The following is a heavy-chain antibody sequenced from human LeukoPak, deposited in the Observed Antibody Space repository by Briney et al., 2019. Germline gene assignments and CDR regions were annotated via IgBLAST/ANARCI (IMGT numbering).Heavy chain of an antibody. J-gene: IGHJ4*02. Sequence: GGSLRLSCAASGFTLSSYSINWVRQTPGKGLEWISYISLSGTNIYYADSVKGRFTISRDNAKNIVNLQMSSLRAEDTAVYYCSTAKFDLWGQGTLVTVSS. CDR2: ISLSGTNI. CDR3: STAKFDL. CDR1: GFTLSSYS. V-gene: IGHV3-48*01.